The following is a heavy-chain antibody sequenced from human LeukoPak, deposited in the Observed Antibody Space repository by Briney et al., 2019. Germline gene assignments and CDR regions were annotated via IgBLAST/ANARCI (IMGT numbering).Heavy chain of an antibody. CDR2: IYYSGST. CDR1: GGSISSYY. CDR3: ATALITIFGPGWGSWFDP. D-gene: IGHD3-3*01. Sequence: SETLSLTCTVSGGSISSYYWSWIRQPPGKGLEWIGYIYYSGSTNYNPTLKSRVTISVDTSKNQFSLKLSSVTAADTAVYYCATALITIFGPGWGSWFDPWGQGTLVTVSP. V-gene: IGHV4-59*12. J-gene: IGHJ5*02.